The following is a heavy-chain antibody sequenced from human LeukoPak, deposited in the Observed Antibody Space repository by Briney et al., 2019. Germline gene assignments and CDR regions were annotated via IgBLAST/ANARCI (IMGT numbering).Heavy chain of an antibody. CDR1: GYTFTSYY. V-gene: IGHV1-46*01. CDR3: ARDQVGATTILDY. D-gene: IGHD1-26*01. Sequence: ASVKVSCKASGYTFTSYYMHWVRQAPGQGLEWMGIINPSGGSTSYAQKFQGRVTTTRDMSTSTVYMELSSLRSEDTAVYYCARDQVGATTILDYWGQGTLVTVSS. J-gene: IGHJ4*02. CDR2: INPSGGST.